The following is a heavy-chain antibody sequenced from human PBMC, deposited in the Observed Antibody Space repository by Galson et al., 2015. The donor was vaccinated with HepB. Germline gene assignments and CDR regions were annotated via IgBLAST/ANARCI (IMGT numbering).Heavy chain of an antibody. CDR3: ATEKFGELLLDY. D-gene: IGHD3-10*01. Sequence: SLRLSCAASGFTFSSYGMHWVRQAPGKGLEWVAVIWYDGSNKYYADSVKGRFTISRDNSKNTLYLQMNSLRAEDTAVYYCATEKFGELLLDYWGQGTLVTVSS. CDR2: IWYDGSNK. CDR1: GFTFSSYG. V-gene: IGHV3-33*01. J-gene: IGHJ4*02.